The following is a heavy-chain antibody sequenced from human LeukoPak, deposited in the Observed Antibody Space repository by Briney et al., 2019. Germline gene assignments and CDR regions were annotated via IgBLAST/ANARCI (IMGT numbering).Heavy chain of an antibody. V-gene: IGHV4-4*07. CDR2: IYSSGST. J-gene: IGHJ4*02. CDR1: GGSINSYY. Sequence: SETLSLTCTVSGGSINSYYWSWIRQPAGKGLEWIGRIYSSGSTGYNPSLKSRVTMSLDTSKNQFSLNLSSATAADTAVYYCARVDIRTAFFDYWGQGTLVTVSS. CDR3: ARVDIRTAFFDY. D-gene: IGHD5-12*01.